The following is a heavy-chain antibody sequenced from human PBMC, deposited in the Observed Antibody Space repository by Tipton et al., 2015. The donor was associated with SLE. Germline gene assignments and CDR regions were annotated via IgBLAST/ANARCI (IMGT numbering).Heavy chain of an antibody. D-gene: IGHD3-10*01. CDR1: DGSFSGYY. J-gene: IGHJ4*02. CDR3: ARRRFNSGYCLDF. V-gene: IGHV4-4*09. CDR2: IYTSGST. Sequence: TLSLTCVVYDGSFSGYYWSWIRQSPVKGLEWIGYIYTSGSTNYNPSLKSRVTISVDTSKNQFSLKLSSVTAADTGVYYCARRRFNSGYCLDFWGQGTLVTVSS.